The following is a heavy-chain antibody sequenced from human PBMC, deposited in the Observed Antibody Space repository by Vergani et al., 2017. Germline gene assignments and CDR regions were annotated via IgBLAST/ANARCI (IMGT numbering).Heavy chain of an antibody. CDR2: IKSQTAGGTT. CDR1: GFTFSNAW. CDR3: TTGEIAVAGTGDY. V-gene: IGHV3-15*01. Sequence: EVQLLESGGGLVKPGGSLRLSCAASGFTFSNAWMSWVRQAPGKGLEWVVRIKSQTAGGTTDYAAPVKGRCTISRDDSKHTLYLQMNSLKTEDTAVYYCTTGEIAVAGTGDYWGQGTLVTVSS. D-gene: IGHD6-19*01. J-gene: IGHJ4*02.